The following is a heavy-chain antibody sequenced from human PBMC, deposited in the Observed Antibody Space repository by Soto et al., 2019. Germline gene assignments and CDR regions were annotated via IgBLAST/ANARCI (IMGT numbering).Heavy chain of an antibody. Sequence: QVQLVESGGGVVQPGRSLRLSCAASGFTFSSYAMHWVRQAPGKGLEWVAVISYDGSNKYYAASVKGRFTISRDNSKNTLYLQMNSLRAEDTAVYYCARDNGPLATGYYYYGMDVWGQGTTVTVSS. CDR3: ARDNGPLATGYYYYGMDV. CDR2: ISYDGSNK. V-gene: IGHV3-30-3*01. D-gene: IGHD1-26*01. J-gene: IGHJ6*02. CDR1: GFTFSSYA.